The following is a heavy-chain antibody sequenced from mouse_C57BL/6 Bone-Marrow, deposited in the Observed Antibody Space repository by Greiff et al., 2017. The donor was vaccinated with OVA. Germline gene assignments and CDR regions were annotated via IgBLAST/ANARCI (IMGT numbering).Heavy chain of an antibody. CDR3: ARYMTVPYFDY. V-gene: IGHV7-3*01. J-gene: IGHJ2*01. Sequence: EVKLVASGGGLVQPGGSLSLSCAASGFTFTDSYMSWVRQPPGKALEWLGFIRNKANGYTTEYSASVKGRFTISRDNSHSILYLQMNALKAEDSATYYCARYMTVPYFDYWGQCTALTVSS. CDR2: IRNKANGYTT. CDR1: GFTFTDSY.